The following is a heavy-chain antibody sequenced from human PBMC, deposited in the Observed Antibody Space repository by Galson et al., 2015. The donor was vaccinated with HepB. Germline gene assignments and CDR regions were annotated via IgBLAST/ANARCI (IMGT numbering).Heavy chain of an antibody. D-gene: IGHD3-10*01. Sequence: SVKVSCKASEDTFSNSAIDWVRQVPGQGFEWVGEIIPVLDTTNVAQKFQGRVKIIADKSTNTAHMDLSSLRSEDTGIYFCARRRGSVIHYPLDYWGQGTLVTFSS. CDR1: EDTFSNSA. CDR2: IIPVLDTT. V-gene: IGHV1-69*10. J-gene: IGHJ4*02. CDR3: ARRRGSVIHYPLDY.